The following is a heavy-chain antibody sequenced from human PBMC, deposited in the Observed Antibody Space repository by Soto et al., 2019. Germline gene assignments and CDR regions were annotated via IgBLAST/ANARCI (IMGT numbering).Heavy chain of an antibody. J-gene: IGHJ4*02. CDR1: GYTFTSYG. CDR3: ARASIFGVVIINWALDY. CDR2: ISAYNGNT. Sequence: GASVKVSCKASGYTFTSYGISWVRQAPGQGLEWMGWISAYNGNTNYAQKLQGRVTMTTDTSTSTAYMELRSLRSDDTAVYYCARASIFGVVIINWALDYWGQGTLVTVSS. D-gene: IGHD3-3*01. V-gene: IGHV1-18*01.